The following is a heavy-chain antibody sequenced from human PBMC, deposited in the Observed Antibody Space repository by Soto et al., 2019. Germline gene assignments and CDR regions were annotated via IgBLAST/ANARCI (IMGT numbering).Heavy chain of an antibody. V-gene: IGHV3-23*01. Sequence: EVQLLESGGGLVQPGGSLRLSCEASRFTFSKYDMNWVRRAPGKGLEWVSSINNSGGNTYYADSVKGRFTISRDNSKNAWYLQMKSLRAEDTAIYYCAKDPPGAGWYFDLWGRGTLVTVSS. D-gene: IGHD3-10*01. CDR3: AKDPPGAGWYFDL. J-gene: IGHJ2*01. CDR2: INNSGGNT. CDR1: RFTFSKYD.